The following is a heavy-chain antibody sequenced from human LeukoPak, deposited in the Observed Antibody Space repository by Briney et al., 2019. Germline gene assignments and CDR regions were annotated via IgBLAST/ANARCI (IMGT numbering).Heavy chain of an antibody. J-gene: IGHJ3*02. CDR1: GFTFDDYA. CDR2: ISWNSGSI. D-gene: IGHD5-18*01. Sequence: GRSLRLSCAASGFTFDDYAMHWVRQAPGKGLQWVSGISWNSGSIGYADSVRGRFTISRDNAKNSLYLQMNSLRAEDTALYYCAKSRRLHSPHDAFDMWGQGTMVTVSS. V-gene: IGHV3-9*01. CDR3: AKSRRLHSPHDAFDM.